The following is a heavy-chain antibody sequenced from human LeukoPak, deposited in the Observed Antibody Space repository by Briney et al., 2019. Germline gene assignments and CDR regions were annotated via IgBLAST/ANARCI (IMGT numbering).Heavy chain of an antibody. V-gene: IGHV1-46*01. Sequence: ASVKVSCKASGYTFTSYYMHWVRQAPGQGLEWMGIINPSGGSTSYAQKFQGRVTMTRDTSISTAYMELSRLRSDDTAVYYCARDLAGYCSSTSCYNWFDPWGQGTLVTVSS. J-gene: IGHJ5*02. CDR1: GYTFTSYY. CDR3: ARDLAGYCSSTSCYNWFDP. D-gene: IGHD2-2*01. CDR2: INPSGGST.